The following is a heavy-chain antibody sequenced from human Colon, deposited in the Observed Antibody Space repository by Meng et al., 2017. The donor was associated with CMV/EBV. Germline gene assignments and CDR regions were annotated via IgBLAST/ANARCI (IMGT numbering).Heavy chain of an antibody. D-gene: IGHD3-3*01. J-gene: IGHJ5*02. CDR1: GGSISSSSHY. CDR2: IYYSGNT. CDR3: VREGGSGFLEWLSTFDP. Sequence: SETLSLTCTVSGGSISSSSHYWAWIRQPPGKGLEWIGSIYYSGNTFYNPSLGSRVTMSMDTSYNQFSLKVTSVTAADTAVYYCVREGGSGFLEWLSTFDPWGQGTLVTVSS. V-gene: IGHV4-39*07.